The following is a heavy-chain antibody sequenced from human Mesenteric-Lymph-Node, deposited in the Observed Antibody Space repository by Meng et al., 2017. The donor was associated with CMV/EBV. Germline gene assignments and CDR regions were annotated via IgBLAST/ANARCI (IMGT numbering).Heavy chain of an antibody. Sequence: QVKLVGSGAVVKKPGSAVKVSCKASGGTFRSYTISWVRQAPGQGLEWMGRMIPILDIANYAKKFQGRVTITADTSTSTAYMELSSLRSEDTAVYYCAGGIAAAGSGWFVPWGQGTLVTVSS. CDR1: GGTFRSYT. D-gene: IGHD6-13*01. CDR3: AGGIAAAGSGWFVP. CDR2: MIPILDIA. V-gene: IGHV1-69*02. J-gene: IGHJ5*02.